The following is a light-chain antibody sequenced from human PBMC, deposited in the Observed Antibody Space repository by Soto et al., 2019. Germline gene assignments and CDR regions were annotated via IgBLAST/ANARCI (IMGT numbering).Light chain of an antibody. J-gene: IGKJ1*01. Sequence: EIVLTQSPGTLSLSPGERATLSCRASQSVSSSLAWYQQKTGQAPRLLIFGASARPTGIPARISGSGSGTEFTLTISSLRSEDFAVYFCQQYYNWPRTFGQGTKVDI. V-gene: IGKV3-15*01. CDR1: QSVSSS. CDR3: QQYYNWPRT. CDR2: GAS.